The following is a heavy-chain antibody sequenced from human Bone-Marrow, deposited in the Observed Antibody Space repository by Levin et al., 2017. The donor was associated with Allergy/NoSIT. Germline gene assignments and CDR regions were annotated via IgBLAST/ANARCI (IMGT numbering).Heavy chain of an antibody. CDR1: GYSISSDYY. V-gene: IGHV4-38-2*01. J-gene: IGHJ4*02. Sequence: SETLSLTCAVSGYSISSDYYWGWIRQPPGEGLEWIGNIYHSGSTYYNPSLKSRVPISVDTSKNQFSLKVTSVTAADTAVYYCARTLGYCSGDSCYFYFDYWSRGTLVTVSS. CDR3: ARTLGYCSGDSCYFYFDY. CDR2: IYHSGST. D-gene: IGHD2-15*01.